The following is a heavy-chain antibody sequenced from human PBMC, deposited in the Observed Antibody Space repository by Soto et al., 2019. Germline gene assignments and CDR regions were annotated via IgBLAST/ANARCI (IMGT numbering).Heavy chain of an antibody. CDR2: ISYDGSNT. D-gene: IGHD3-9*01. J-gene: IGHJ5*02. Sequence: PGGSLRLSCAASGFTFSSYGMHWVRQAPGKGLEWVAIISYDGSNTYYADSVKGRFTISRDNSKNTLYLQMNSLRAEDTAVYYCAKDLLRYFDWLFRFNWFDPWGQGTLVTVSS. V-gene: IGHV3-30*18. CDR3: AKDLLRYFDWLFRFNWFDP. CDR1: GFTFSSYG.